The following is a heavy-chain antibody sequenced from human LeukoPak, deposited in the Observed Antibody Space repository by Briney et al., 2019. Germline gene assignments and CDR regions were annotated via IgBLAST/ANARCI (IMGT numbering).Heavy chain of an antibody. J-gene: IGHJ4*02. CDR3: ARRGSEHYFDY. Sequence: GESLKISCKGSGYSFTNYWIGWVRQMPGKGLEWMGIIYSGDSDTRYSPSFQGQVTISADKSISAAYLQWSSLKASATAMYYCARRGSEHYFDYWGQGTLVTVSS. V-gene: IGHV5-51*01. CDR1: GYSFTNYW. CDR2: IYSGDSDT. D-gene: IGHD2-15*01.